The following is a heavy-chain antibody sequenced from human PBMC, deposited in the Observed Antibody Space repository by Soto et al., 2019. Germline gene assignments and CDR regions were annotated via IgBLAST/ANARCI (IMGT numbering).Heavy chain of an antibody. CDR2: VSAAGYTT. CDR3: AKEGSIWKFAFDI. CDR1: GFPFSSFG. V-gene: IGHV3-30*18. Sequence: QGELLESGGGVVQPGTSLRLSCAASGFPFSSFGMHWVRQAPGKGLEWVAVVSAAGYTTYYSDSVKGRFNISRDNSRNPLNLQMNSLRREYTGLYYCAKEGSIWKFAFDIWGQGTMVTVSS. D-gene: IGHD6-13*01. J-gene: IGHJ3*02.